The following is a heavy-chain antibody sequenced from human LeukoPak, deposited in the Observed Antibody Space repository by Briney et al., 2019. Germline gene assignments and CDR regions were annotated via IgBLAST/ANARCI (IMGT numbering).Heavy chain of an antibody. CDR1: GYTFTGYY. D-gene: IGHD3-22*01. Sequence: EASVKVSCKASGYTFTGYYMNWVRQAPGQGLEWMGWINPNSGGTNYAQKFQGRVTMTRDTSISTAYMELSRLRSDDTAVYYCARDLRGYDSSGYYLYYFDYWGQGTLVTVSS. V-gene: IGHV1-2*02. CDR3: ARDLRGYDSSGYYLYYFDY. CDR2: INPNSGGT. J-gene: IGHJ4*02.